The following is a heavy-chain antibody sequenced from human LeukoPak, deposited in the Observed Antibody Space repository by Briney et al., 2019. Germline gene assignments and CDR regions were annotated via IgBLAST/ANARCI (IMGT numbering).Heavy chain of an antibody. CDR2: INHSGGT. V-gene: IGHV4-34*01. Sequence: PSETLSLTCAVYGGSFSGYYWSWIRQPPGKGLEWIGEINHSGGTNYNPSLKSRVTISVDTSKNQFSLKLSSVTAADTAVYYCARDYDVLTAYPPTQLFDPWGQGTLVTVSS. CDR3: ARDYDVLTAYPPTQLFDP. CDR1: GGSFSGYY. D-gene: IGHD3-9*01. J-gene: IGHJ5*02.